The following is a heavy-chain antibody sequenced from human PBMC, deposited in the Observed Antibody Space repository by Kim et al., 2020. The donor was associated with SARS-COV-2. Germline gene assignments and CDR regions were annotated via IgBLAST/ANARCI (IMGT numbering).Heavy chain of an antibody. Sequence: ASVKVSCKASGYTFTGYYMHWVRQAPGQGLEWMGRINPNSGGTNYAQKFQGRVTMTRDTSISTAYMELSRLRSDDTAVYYCASWGIYYYDSSGYFGDWGQGTLVTVSS. D-gene: IGHD3-22*01. CDR3: ASWGIYYYDSSGYFGD. J-gene: IGHJ4*02. CDR1: GYTFTGYY. V-gene: IGHV1-2*06. CDR2: INPNSGGT.